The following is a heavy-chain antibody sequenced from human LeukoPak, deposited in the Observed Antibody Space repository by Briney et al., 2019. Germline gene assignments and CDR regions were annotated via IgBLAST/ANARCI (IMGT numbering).Heavy chain of an antibody. Sequence: PGGSLRLSCAASGFTFSSYGMHWVRQAPGKGLEWVAFIRYDGSNKYYADSVKGRFTISRDNSKNTLYLQMNSLRAEDTAVYYCARVTGWSGYYYFDYWGQGTLVTVSS. J-gene: IGHJ4*02. CDR3: ARVTGWSGYYYFDY. V-gene: IGHV3-30*02. CDR1: GFTFSSYG. D-gene: IGHD3-3*01. CDR2: IRYDGSNK.